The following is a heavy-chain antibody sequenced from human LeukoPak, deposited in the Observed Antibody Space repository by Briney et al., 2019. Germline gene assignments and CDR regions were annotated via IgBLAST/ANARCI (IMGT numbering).Heavy chain of an antibody. V-gene: IGHV4-34*01. J-gene: IGHJ4*02. CDR3: ASGFAGTFDY. CDR1: GGSFSGYY. Sequence: SGTLSLTCAVYGGSFSGYYWSWIRQPPGKGLEWIGEINHSGSTNYNPSLKSRVTISVDTSKNQFSLKLSSVTAADTAVYYCASGFAGTFDYWGQGTLVTVSS. CDR2: INHSGST. D-gene: IGHD6-13*01.